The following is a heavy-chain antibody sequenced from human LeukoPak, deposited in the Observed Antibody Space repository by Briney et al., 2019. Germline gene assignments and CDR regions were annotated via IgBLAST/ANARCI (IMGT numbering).Heavy chain of an antibody. CDR3: ARGRDGYNMYHFDY. Sequence: GGSLRLSCAASGFTFNSYEMNWVRQAPGKGLEWVSYISSSGYTIHYADSVKARFTISRDNAKNSLYLQMNSLRAEDTAVYYCARGRDGYNMYHFDYWGQGTLVTVSS. CDR2: ISSSGYTI. CDR1: GFTFNSYE. D-gene: IGHD5-24*01. J-gene: IGHJ4*02. V-gene: IGHV3-48*03.